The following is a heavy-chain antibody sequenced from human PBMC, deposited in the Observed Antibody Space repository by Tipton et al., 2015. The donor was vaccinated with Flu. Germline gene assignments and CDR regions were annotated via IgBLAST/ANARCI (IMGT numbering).Heavy chain of an antibody. Sequence: TLSLTCTVSGGSISCSSYYWSWIRQPPGKGLEWIGEINHSGSTNYNPSLKSRVTISVDTSKNQFSLKLSSVTAADTAVYYCARESGYPDYWGQGTLVTVSS. CDR3: ARESGYPDY. D-gene: IGHD3-3*01. J-gene: IGHJ4*02. CDR1: GGSISCSSYY. V-gene: IGHV4-39*07. CDR2: INHSGST.